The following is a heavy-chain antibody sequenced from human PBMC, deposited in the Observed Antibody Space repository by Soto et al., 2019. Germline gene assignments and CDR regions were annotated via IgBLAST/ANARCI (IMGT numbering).Heavy chain of an antibody. Sequence: QGQLVQSGPEVKKPGASVKVSCKASGYTFSRYGISWVRQAPGQGLEWMGWISVYNGDRIYAQKVQGRVTMTIDTSTYTAYMELRSLTSDDKAIYYCAKNGQPPYYYYGMDVWGQGTTVTVSS. CDR3: AKNGQPPYYYYGMDV. V-gene: IGHV1-18*01. CDR1: GYTFSRYG. CDR2: ISVYNGDR. J-gene: IGHJ6*02.